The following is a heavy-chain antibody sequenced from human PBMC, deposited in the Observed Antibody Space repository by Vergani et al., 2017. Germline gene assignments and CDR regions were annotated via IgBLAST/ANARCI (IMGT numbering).Heavy chain of an antibody. Sequence: QVQLVESGGGVVQPGRSLRLSCAASGFTFSSYGMHWVRQAPGKGLEWVAVIWYDGSNKYYADSVKGRFTISRDNSKNTLYLQMNSLRAEDTAVYYCAREYQGFDPWGQGTLVTVSS. CDR3: AREYQGFDP. CDR1: GFTFSSYG. V-gene: IGHV3-33*01. J-gene: IGHJ5*02. D-gene: IGHD2-2*01. CDR2: IWYDGSNK.